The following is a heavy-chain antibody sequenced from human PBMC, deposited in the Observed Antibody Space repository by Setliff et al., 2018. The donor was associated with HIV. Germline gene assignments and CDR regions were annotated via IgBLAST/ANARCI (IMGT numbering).Heavy chain of an antibody. CDR2: IYVGGSV. V-gene: IGHV4-61*09. J-gene: IGHJ5*02. CDR3: ARAKTIGVSAVFFDP. D-gene: IGHD3-3*01. CDR1: GGSMNSDSYS. Sequence: SETLSLTCTVSGGSMNSDSYSWTWLRQPAGKGPELIGHIYVGGSVIYNPSLASRVTISMVPSKNQFSLDLSSVTAADTATYYCARAKTIGVSAVFFDPWGQGRPVTVSS.